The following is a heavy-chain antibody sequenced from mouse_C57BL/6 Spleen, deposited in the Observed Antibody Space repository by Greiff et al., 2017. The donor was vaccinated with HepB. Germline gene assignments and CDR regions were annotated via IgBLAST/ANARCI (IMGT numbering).Heavy chain of an antibody. V-gene: IGHV1-18*01. CDR3: ARRGVVATLKYFDV. J-gene: IGHJ1*03. D-gene: IGHD1-1*01. CDR2: INPNNGGT. CDR1: GYTFTDYN. Sequence: VQLQQSGPELVKPGASVKIPCKASGYTFTDYNMDWVKQSHGKSLEWIGDINPNNGGTIYNQKFKGKATLTVDKSSSTAYMELRSLTSEDTAVYYCARRGVVATLKYFDVWGTGTTVTVSS.